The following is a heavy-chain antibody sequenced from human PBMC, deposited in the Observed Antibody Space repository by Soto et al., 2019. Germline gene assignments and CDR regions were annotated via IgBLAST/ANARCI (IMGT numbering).Heavy chain of an antibody. V-gene: IGHV4-59*08. CDR3: ARRYGGNLDH. Sequence: QVQLQESGPGLVKPSETLSLPCTVSGGSISSYYWSWIRQPPGKGLEWIGYIYYSGSTNYNPSLSSGATISVDTSKNQFSLKLSSVTAADTAVYYCARRYGGNLDHWCQGTLVTVSS. D-gene: IGHD4-17*01. CDR2: IYYSGST. CDR1: GGSISSYY. J-gene: IGHJ4*02.